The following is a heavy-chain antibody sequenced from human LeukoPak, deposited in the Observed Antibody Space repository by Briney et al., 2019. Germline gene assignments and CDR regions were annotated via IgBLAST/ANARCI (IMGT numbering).Heavy chain of an antibody. CDR1: GGSISSYY. CDR2: IDTSGNT. Sequence: PSETLSLTCTVSGGSISSYYWSWIRQPAGKGLEWIGRIDTSGNTNYKPSLKSRVTMSVDTSKNQFSLKLSSVTAADTAVYYCARDSGTTGEVKFDPWGQGTLVTVSS. CDR3: ARDSGTTGEVKFDP. J-gene: IGHJ5*02. D-gene: IGHD3-10*01. V-gene: IGHV4-4*07.